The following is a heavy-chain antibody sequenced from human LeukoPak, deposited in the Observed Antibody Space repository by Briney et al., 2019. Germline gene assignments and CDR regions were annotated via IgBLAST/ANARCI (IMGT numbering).Heavy chain of an antibody. CDR2: IYNVGST. J-gene: IGHJ4*02. CDR3: ARAVSNDYAAY. CDR1: GFTVSSNF. Sequence: GGSLRLSCAASGFTVSSNFMSWVRPAPGKGLECVSIIYNVGSTYYSDSVKGRFTISRDNSKTTLYLRMNSLRAEDTAVYYCARAVSNDYAAYWGQGTLVTVSS. D-gene: IGHD4-17*01. V-gene: IGHV3-53*01.